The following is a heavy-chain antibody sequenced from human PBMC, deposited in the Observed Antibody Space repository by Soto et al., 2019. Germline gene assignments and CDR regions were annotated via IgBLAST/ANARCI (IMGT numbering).Heavy chain of an antibody. J-gene: IGHJ3*02. Sequence: KPSETLSLTCTVSGGSVSSGSYYWSWIRQPPGKGLEWIGYIYYTERTNYNPSLQSRVTISLDTSKNQFSLKMTSVTAADAAVDYCARYAPPASTDGSDIWGRVTRFTVSS. CDR1: GGSVSSGSYY. V-gene: IGHV4-61*01. D-gene: IGHD4-17*01. CDR3: ARYAPPASTDGSDI. CDR2: IYYTERT.